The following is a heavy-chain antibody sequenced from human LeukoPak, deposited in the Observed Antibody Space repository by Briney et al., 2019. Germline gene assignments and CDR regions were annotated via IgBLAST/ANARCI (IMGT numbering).Heavy chain of an antibody. Sequence: SETLSLTCTVSGGSISPYYWYWIRQPPGKGLEWIGDIYHSGATNHNPSLKGRVTISVDRSKNQFSLKLSSVTAADTAVYYCARSEYQLPLDYWGQGTLVTVSS. V-gene: IGHV4-59*01. D-gene: IGHD2-2*01. CDR3: ARSEYQLPLDY. J-gene: IGHJ4*02. CDR2: IYHSGAT. CDR1: GGSISPYY.